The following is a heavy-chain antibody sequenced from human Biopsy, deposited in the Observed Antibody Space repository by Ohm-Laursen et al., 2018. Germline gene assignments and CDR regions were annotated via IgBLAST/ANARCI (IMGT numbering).Heavy chain of an antibody. V-gene: IGHV4-59*02. Sequence: SDTLSLTCIVSGDSVTKYYWSWIRQPPGKGLEWIGHIYYSGMTNYNPSLQSRVSISVDTSRNQVSLTLSSVTAADTAVYYCARDSGILNCGNFKYYHYYGMDVWGQGTKVTVSS. CDR1: GDSVTKYY. J-gene: IGHJ6*02. CDR2: IYYSGMT. D-gene: IGHD4-23*01. CDR3: ARDSGILNCGNFKYYHYYGMDV.